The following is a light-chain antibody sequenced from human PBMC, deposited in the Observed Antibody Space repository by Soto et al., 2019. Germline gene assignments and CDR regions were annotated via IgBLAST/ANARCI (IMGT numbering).Light chain of an antibody. CDR3: QKYNGAPWT. CDR2: DAS. J-gene: IGKJ1*01. Sequence: PSSLPASVGYRVTITCRSSQGITNYLAWYQQKPGKVPKLLIYDASTLQSGVPSRFTGSGSGTDFTLTINSLQPEDVATYFCQKYNGAPWTFGQGTKVDIK. CDR1: QGITNY. V-gene: IGKV1-27*01.